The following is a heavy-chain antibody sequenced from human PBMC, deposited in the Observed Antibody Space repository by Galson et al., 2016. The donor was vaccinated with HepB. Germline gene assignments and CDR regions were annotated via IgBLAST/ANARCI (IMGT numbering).Heavy chain of an antibody. CDR3: AREEEGGRSGRFDF. J-gene: IGHJ4*02. CDR1: GFTFGYYT. CDR2: ISGSGHNT. V-gene: IGHV3-23*01. Sequence: SLRLSCAGSGFTFGYYTMNWVRQAPGKGLQWVSVISGSGHNTYYADSVRGRFTTSRTNSRKTIYLQMNSLRVEDTAVYYCAREEEGGRSGRFDFWGQGTLVTVSS. D-gene: IGHD5-12*01.